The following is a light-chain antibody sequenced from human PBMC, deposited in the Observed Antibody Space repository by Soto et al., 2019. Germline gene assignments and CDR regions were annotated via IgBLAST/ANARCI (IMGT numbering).Light chain of an antibody. CDR1: QSLLHRNGNNY. CDR2: SAS. CDR3: MQALKTFWT. V-gene: IGKV2-28*01. J-gene: IGKJ1*01. Sequence: DIVVTQSPLSLPVTPGEPASISCRSSQSLLHRNGNNYMDWYLQRPGQSPQLLIYSASNRASGVPDRFSGSGSGTDSTLKISRLQANFVGVTCCMQALKTFWTFGQGTKLEIK.